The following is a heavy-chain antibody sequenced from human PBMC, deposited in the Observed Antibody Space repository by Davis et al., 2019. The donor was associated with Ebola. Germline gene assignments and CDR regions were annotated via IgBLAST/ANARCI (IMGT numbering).Heavy chain of an antibody. D-gene: IGHD3-3*01. Sequence: GGSLRLSCAASGFTFSSYSMNWVRQAPGKGLEWVSYISSSSSTIYYADSVKGRFTISRDNAKNSLYLQMNSLRDEDTAVYYCARDGLTYYDFWSASWFDPWGQGTLVTVSS. J-gene: IGHJ5*02. V-gene: IGHV3-48*02. CDR1: GFTFSSYS. CDR3: ARDGLTYYDFWSASWFDP. CDR2: ISSSSSTI.